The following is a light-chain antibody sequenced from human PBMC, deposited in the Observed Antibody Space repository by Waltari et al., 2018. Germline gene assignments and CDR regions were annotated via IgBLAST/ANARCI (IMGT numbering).Light chain of an antibody. CDR3: GTWDDSLSGVA. V-gene: IGLV1-47*01. CDR2: RNS. Sequence: QSVLTQPPSASGTPGQRVTISCSGSGSNIGSTYVYWYQHLPGTAPKLLLFRNSRRTPAAPDRGSGSKSGTSAYLAISGLRSEEEAVYYCGTWDDSLSGVAFGGGTKLTVL. CDR1: GSNIGSTY. J-gene: IGLJ2*01.